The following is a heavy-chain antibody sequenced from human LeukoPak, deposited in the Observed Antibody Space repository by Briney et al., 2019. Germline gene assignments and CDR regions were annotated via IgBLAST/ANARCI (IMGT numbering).Heavy chain of an antibody. V-gene: IGHV3-33*01. D-gene: IGHD3-9*01. Sequence: GGSLRLSCAASGFPFSSYGMHWVRQAPGKGLEWVAVIWYDGTNKYYADSVKGRFTISRDNSKNTLYLQMNSLRAEDTAVYHCARELSLGYDILTGYFNSPDYWGQGTLVTVSS. CDR2: IWYDGTNK. CDR1: GFPFSSYG. CDR3: ARELSLGYDILTGYFNSPDY. J-gene: IGHJ4*02.